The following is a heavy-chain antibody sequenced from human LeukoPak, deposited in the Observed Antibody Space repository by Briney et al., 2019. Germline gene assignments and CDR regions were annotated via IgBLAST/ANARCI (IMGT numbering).Heavy chain of an antibody. CDR3: APNDNIVVVPAAPGFDY. J-gene: IGHJ4*02. CDR1: GFTFSDYY. Sequence: PGGSLRLSCAASGFTFSDYYMSWIRQAPGKGLEWVSYISSSGSTIYYADSVKGRFTISRDNSKNTLYLQMNSLRAEDTAVYYCAPNDNIVVVPAAPGFDYWGQGTLVTVSS. D-gene: IGHD2-2*01. CDR2: ISSSGSTI. V-gene: IGHV3-11*04.